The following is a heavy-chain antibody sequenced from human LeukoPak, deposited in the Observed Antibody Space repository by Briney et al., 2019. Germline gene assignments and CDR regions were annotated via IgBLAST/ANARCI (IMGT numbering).Heavy chain of an antibody. CDR3: ARDGALGYCSSTSCYWDY. V-gene: IGHV4-59*12. J-gene: IGHJ4*02. CDR1: GGSISSYY. Sequence: SETLSLTCTVSGGSISSYYWSWIRQPPGKGLEWIGSIYYSGSTYYNPSLKSRVTISVDTSKNQFSLKLSSVTAADTAVYYCARDGALGYCSSTSCYWDYWGQGTLVTVSS. CDR2: IYYSGST. D-gene: IGHD2-2*01.